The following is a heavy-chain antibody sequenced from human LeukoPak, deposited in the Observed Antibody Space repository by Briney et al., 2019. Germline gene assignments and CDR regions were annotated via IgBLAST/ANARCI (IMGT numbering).Heavy chain of an antibody. CDR3: AKALVVSAPVDY. CDR1: GFTFSTYA. V-gene: IGHV3-23*01. J-gene: IGHJ4*02. Sequence: GGSLRLSCAASGFTFSTYAMTRVRQAPGKGLQWVSVISRSGGSSYYADSVKGRFTISRDNSKNTLYLQMNSLRAEDTALYYCAKALVVSAPVDYWGQGTLVTVSS. D-gene: IGHD2-21*02. CDR2: ISRSGGSS.